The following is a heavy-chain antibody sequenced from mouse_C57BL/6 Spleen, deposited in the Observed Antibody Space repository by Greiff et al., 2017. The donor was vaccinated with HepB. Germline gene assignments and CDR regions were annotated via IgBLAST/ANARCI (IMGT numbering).Heavy chain of an antibody. CDR2: INPNYGTT. D-gene: IGHD1-1*01. J-gene: IGHJ1*03. V-gene: IGHV1-39*01. Sequence: VQLQQSGPELVKPGASVTISCKASGYSFTDYNMNWVKQSNGKSLEWIGVINPNYGTTSYNHQFKGKATLTVDQSSSTAYMQLNSLTAEDSAVYYGEREDYGSGHWDVDVWGTATTVTV. CDR3: EREDYGSGHWDVDV. CDR1: GYSFTDYN.